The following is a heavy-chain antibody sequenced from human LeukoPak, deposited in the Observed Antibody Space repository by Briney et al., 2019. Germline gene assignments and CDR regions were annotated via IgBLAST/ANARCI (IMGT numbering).Heavy chain of an antibody. Sequence: SETLSLTCAVYGGSFSGYYWSWIRQPPGKGLEWIGEINHSGSTNYNPSLKSRITISVDTSRNQSSLKLSSVTAADTAVYYCASLSSSGWYLGWGQGTLVTVSS. CDR2: INHSGST. CDR3: ASLSSSGWYLG. CDR1: GGSFSGYY. V-gene: IGHV4-34*01. J-gene: IGHJ4*02. D-gene: IGHD6-19*01.